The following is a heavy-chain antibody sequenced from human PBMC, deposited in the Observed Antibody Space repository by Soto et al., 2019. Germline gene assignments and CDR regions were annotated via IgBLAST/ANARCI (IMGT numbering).Heavy chain of an antibody. CDR3: ARGIAIGQLAP. V-gene: IGHV1-3*01. D-gene: IGHD2-15*01. J-gene: IGHJ5*02. CDR2: INPDNGNT. CDR1: GYTFTRYT. Sequence: QVQLVQSGAEVKKPGASVKISCKASGYTFTRYTMNWVRQAPGQRLEWMGWINPDNGNTKYSQKFQDRVIITRDTSASTDYMDLSSMSSEDTDGYYCARGIAIGQLAPWGQGTLVTVSP.